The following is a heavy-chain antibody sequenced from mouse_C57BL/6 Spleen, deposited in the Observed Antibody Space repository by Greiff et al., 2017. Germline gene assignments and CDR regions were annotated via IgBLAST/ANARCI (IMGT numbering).Heavy chain of an antibody. Sequence: QVQLQQPGAELVKPGASVKLSCKASGYTFTSYWMQWVKQRPGQGLEWIGEIDPSDSYTNYNQKFKGKATLTVDTSSSTAYMQLSSLTSEYSAVYYCAGYRGYAMDYWGQGTSVTVSS. D-gene: IGHD1-2*01. V-gene: IGHV1-50*01. J-gene: IGHJ4*01. CDR1: GYTFTSYW. CDR3: AGYRGYAMDY. CDR2: IDPSDSYT.